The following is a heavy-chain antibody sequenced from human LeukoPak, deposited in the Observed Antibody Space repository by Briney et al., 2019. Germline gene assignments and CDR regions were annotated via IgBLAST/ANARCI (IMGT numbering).Heavy chain of an antibody. D-gene: IGHD2-15*01. CDR2: IWYDGSNK. V-gene: IGHV3-33*01. CDR1: GFTFSSYG. Sequence: GGSLRLSCAASGFTFSSYGMHWVRQAPGKGLEWVAVIWYDGSNKYYADSVKGRLTISRDNSKNTLYLQMNSLRAEDTAVYYCARSGSGGSCSYFDYWGQGTLVTVSS. J-gene: IGHJ4*02. CDR3: ARSGSGGSCSYFDY.